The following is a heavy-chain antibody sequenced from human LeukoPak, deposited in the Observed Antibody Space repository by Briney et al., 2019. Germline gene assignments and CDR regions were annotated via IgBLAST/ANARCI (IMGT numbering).Heavy chain of an antibody. CDR2: MNPNSGNT. Sequence: VASVKVSCKASGYTFTSYDINWVRQATGQGLEWMGWMNPNSGNTGYAQKFQGRVTMTRNTSISTAYVELSSLRSEDTAVYYCARGGWYYYGMDVWGQGTTVTVSS. CDR3: ARGGWYYYGMDV. CDR1: GYTFTSYD. V-gene: IGHV1-8*01. J-gene: IGHJ6*02.